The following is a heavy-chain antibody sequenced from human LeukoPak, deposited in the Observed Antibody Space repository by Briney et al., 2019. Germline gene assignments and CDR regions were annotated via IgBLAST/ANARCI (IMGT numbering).Heavy chain of an antibody. V-gene: IGHV3-48*03. CDR1: GFTFSSYE. Sequence: GGSLRLSCAASGFTFSSYEMNWVRQAPGKGLEWVSYISSSGSTIYYADSVKGRFTISRDNAKNSLYLQMNSLRAEDTAVYYCAKTPPGGDVDHWGEGTLVTVSS. J-gene: IGHJ4*02. CDR3: AKTPPGGDVDH. D-gene: IGHD3-16*01. CDR2: ISSSGSTI.